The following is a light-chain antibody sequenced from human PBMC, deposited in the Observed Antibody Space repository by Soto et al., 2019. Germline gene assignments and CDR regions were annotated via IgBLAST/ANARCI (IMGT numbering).Light chain of an antibody. Sequence: QSVLTQPASVSGSPGQSITISCTGTSSDVGSYNLVSWYQHRPGKAPPLMIYEVNKRPSGVSGRFSGSKSGNTASLTVSGLQAEDEAAYYCCSYAGSSSVLFGGGTKVTVL. J-gene: IGLJ2*01. CDR3: CSYAGSSSVL. CDR2: EVN. CDR1: SSDVGSYNL. V-gene: IGLV2-23*02.